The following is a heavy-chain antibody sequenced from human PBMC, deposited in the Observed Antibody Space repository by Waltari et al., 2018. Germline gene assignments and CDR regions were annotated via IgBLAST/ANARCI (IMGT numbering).Heavy chain of an antibody. CDR1: GDSFSSDDYY. CDR3: ARHYRAYGGSFDI. V-gene: IGHV4-39*01. D-gene: IGHD5-12*01. Sequence: QVHLQESGPGLVKPSETLSLSCSVSGDSFSSDDYYWGWIRQPPGKGLEWIGSVYYSGSSYYNPSLKSRVTISLDKSKNQFSVLLTSVAAADTAVYYCARHYRAYGGSFDIWGQGTIVTVSS. J-gene: IGHJ3*02. CDR2: VYYSGSS.